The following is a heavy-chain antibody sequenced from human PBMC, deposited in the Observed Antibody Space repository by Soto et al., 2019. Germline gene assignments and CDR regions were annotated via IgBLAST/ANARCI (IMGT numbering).Heavy chain of an antibody. Sequence: LXLSCAASGFTFSDYYRSWIRQAPGKGLEWVSYISSSGSTIYYADSVKGRFTISRDNAKNSLYLQMNSLRAEDTAVYYCARGDVDTAMEFDYWGQGTLVTVSS. D-gene: IGHD5-18*01. V-gene: IGHV3-11*01. CDR3: ARGDVDTAMEFDY. J-gene: IGHJ4*02. CDR1: GFTFSDYY. CDR2: ISSSGSTI.